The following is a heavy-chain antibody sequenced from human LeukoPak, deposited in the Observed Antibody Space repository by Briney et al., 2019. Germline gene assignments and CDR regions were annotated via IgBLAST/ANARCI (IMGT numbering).Heavy chain of an antibody. Sequence: GGSLRLSCAASGFTFSSYAMSWVRQAPGKGLEWVANIKQDGSEKYYVDSVKGRFTISRDNAKNSLYLQMNSLRAEDTAVYYCARDLGHNPYFDYWGQGTLVTVSS. CDR3: ARDLGHNPYFDY. J-gene: IGHJ4*02. V-gene: IGHV3-7*01. CDR1: GFTFSSYA. CDR2: IKQDGSEK. D-gene: IGHD3-16*01.